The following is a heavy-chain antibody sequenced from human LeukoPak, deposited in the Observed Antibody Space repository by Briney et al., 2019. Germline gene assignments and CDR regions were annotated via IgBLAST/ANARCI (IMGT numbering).Heavy chain of an antibody. CDR2: ISYDGSNK. D-gene: IGHD2-2*02. CDR3: AKGAILEPFDY. V-gene: IGHV3-30*18. Sequence: GGSLRLSCAAFGFTFSSYGMHWVRQAPGKGLEWVAVISYDGSNKYYADSVKGRFTISRDNSKNTLYLQMNSLRAEDTAVYYCAKGAILEPFDYWGQGTLVTVSS. CDR1: GFTFSSYG. J-gene: IGHJ4*02.